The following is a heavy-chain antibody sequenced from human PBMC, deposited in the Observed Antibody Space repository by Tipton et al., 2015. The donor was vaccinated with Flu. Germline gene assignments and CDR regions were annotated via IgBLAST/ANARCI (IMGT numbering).Heavy chain of an antibody. CDR3: AKDISVSGSDYLDS. D-gene: IGHD3-10*01. CDR1: GFTFSRSG. V-gene: IGHV3-33*06. Sequence: SLRLSCAASGFTFSRSGMHWVRQAPGRGLEWVAVIWFDGSNTYYADSVKGRFIISRDNSKNTLYLQMSSLGADDTAVYYCAKDISVSGSDYLDSWGQGTLVTVSS. CDR2: IWFDGSNT. J-gene: IGHJ4*02.